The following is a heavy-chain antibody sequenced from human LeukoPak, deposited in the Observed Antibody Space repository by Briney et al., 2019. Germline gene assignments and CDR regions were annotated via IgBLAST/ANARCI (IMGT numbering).Heavy chain of an antibody. D-gene: IGHD3-22*01. CDR2: ISGSGGST. Sequence: GGSLRLFCAASGFTFSSYAMSWVRQAPGKGLEGVSAISGSGGSTYYADFVKRRFTISRDNSKNTLYLQMNSLRAEDTAVYYCAKNLDYYDSSGYYLAADYWGQGTLVTVSS. V-gene: IGHV3-23*01. CDR1: GFTFSSYA. CDR3: AKNLDYYDSSGYYLAADY. J-gene: IGHJ4*02.